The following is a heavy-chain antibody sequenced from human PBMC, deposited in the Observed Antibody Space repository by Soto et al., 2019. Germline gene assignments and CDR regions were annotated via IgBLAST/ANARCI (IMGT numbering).Heavy chain of an antibody. CDR1: GFTFSSYA. D-gene: IGHD6-6*01. CDR2: ISGSGGST. V-gene: IGHV3-23*01. CDR3: AKEGGPSSSAGYYYYYMDV. Sequence: HPGGSLRLSCAASGFTFSSYAMSWVRQAPGKGLEWVSAISGSGGSTYYADSVKGRFTISRDNSKNTLYLQMNSLRAEDTAVYYCAKEGGPSSSAGYYYYYMDVWGKGTTVTVSS. J-gene: IGHJ6*03.